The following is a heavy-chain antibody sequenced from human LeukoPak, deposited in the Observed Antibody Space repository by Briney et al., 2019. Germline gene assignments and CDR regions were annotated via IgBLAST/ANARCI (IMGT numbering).Heavy chain of an antibody. J-gene: IGHJ4*02. V-gene: IGHV1-2*02. Sequence: ASVKVSCKASGYTFTDYYMHWVRQAPGQGLEWMGWINPNSAGTNYAQNFQGRVTTTRDTSINTAYMELTRLRPDDTAVYYCARRYCSSTSCYYFDYWGQGTLVTVSS. D-gene: IGHD2-2*01. CDR3: ARRYCSSTSCYYFDY. CDR1: GYTFTDYY. CDR2: INPNSAGT.